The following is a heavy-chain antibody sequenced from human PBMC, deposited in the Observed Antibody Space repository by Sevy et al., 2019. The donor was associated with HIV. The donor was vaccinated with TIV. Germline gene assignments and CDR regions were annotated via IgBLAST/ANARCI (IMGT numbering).Heavy chain of an antibody. D-gene: IGHD1-26*01. CDR3: AKLIRPTGGSFEY. J-gene: IGHJ4*02. CDR2: VSSSGGST. Sequence: GGFLRLSCVASGFTFSTNVMSWVRQAPGKGLEWVSGVSSSGGSTFYADSVKGRFTISRDNSKNTLYLQMDSLRVDDTAVYYCAKLIRPTGGSFEYWGQGAEVTVSS. V-gene: IGHV3-23*01. CDR1: GFTFSTNV.